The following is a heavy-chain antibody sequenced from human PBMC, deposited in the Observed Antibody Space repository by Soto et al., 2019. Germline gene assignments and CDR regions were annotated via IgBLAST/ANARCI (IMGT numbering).Heavy chain of an antibody. J-gene: IGHJ3*02. CDR3: ARWDYSSGPADAFDI. CDR2: INAGNGNT. CDR1: GNTVPNYA. V-gene: IGHV1-3*01. Sequence: GASVKVSCKASGNTVPNYAIHWVRQAPGQRLEWMGWINAGNGNTKYSQKFQGRVTITRDTSASTAYMELSSLRSEDTAVYYCARWDYSSGPADAFDIWGQGTMLTVS. D-gene: IGHD6-19*01.